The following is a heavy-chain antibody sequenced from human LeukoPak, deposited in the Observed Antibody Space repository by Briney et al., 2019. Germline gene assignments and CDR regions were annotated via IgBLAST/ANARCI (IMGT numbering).Heavy chain of an antibody. D-gene: IGHD6-19*01. V-gene: IGHV3-23*01. CDR3: AKGLKVVAGSGPVDYYYYMDV. CDR1: GFTFRNYG. CDR2: ISGSGGST. J-gene: IGHJ6*03. Sequence: PGGTLRLSCAASGFTFRNYGMSWVRQAPGKGLEWVSGISGSGGSTYYADSVKGRLIISRDNSKNTLYLQMNSLRAEDTAIFYCAKGLKVVAGSGPVDYYYYMDVWGEGTTVTISS.